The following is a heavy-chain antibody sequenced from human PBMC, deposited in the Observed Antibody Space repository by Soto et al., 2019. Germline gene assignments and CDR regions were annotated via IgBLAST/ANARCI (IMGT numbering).Heavy chain of an antibody. CDR3: ARGYDFWSGYPGLDV. CDR2: ISAYNGNT. V-gene: IGHV1-18*01. D-gene: IGHD3-3*01. J-gene: IGHJ6*02. CDR1: GYTFTSYG. Sequence: GASVKVSCKASGYTFTSYGISWVRQAPGQGLEWMGWISAYNGNTNYAQKLQGRVTMTTDTSTSTAYMELRSLTSDDTAVYYCARGYDFWSGYPGLDVWGQGTTVTVSS.